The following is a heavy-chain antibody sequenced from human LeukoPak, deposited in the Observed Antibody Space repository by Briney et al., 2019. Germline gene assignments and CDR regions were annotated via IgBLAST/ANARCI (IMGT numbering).Heavy chain of an antibody. Sequence: GRSLRLSCAASGFTFSSYGMHWVRQATGKGLEWVAVIWYDGSNKYYADSVKGRFTISRDNSKNTLYLQMNSLRAEDTAVYYGARDSLPRYYYYSMDVWGGGTTLSVSS. CDR3: ARDSLPRYYYYSMDV. V-gene: IGHV3-33*01. CDR2: IWYDGSNK. J-gene: IGHJ6*04. CDR1: GFTFSSYG.